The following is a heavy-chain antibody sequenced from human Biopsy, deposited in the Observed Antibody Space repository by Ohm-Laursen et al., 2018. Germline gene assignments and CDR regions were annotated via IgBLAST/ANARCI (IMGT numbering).Heavy chain of an antibody. V-gene: IGHV4-59*07. Sequence: SDTLSLTCTVSGGSISSDWWSWIRQTPGKGLEWIGYVYYSGTTTYNPSLRSRVTISVDTSMNQISLRLQSVTAADTAIYYCTRATNSTGWPYHYFYGMDIWGQGTTVTVSS. CDR1: GGSISSDW. CDR3: TRATNSTGWPYHYFYGMDI. J-gene: IGHJ6*02. D-gene: IGHD2/OR15-2a*01. CDR2: VYYSGTT.